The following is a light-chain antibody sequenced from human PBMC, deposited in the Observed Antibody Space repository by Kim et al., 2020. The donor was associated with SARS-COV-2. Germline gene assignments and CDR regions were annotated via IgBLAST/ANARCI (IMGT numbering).Light chain of an antibody. CDR3: NSRDSSGNHWV. CDR2: GKN. Sequence: ALGQTVRITCQGDSRRSYYASWYQQKPGQAPVFVIYGKNNRPSGIPDRFSGSSSGNTASLTITGAQAEDEADYYCNSRDSSGNHWVFGGGTQLTVL. CDR1: SRRSYY. V-gene: IGLV3-19*01. J-gene: IGLJ3*02.